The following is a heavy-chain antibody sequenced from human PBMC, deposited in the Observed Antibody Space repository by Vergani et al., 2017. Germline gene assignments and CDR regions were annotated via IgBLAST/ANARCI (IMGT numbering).Heavy chain of an antibody. V-gene: IGHV3-23*01. CDR2: INNNGGST. CDR3: AKVCGSTSCPYGGGAFDV. CDR1: GFTFNSYA. J-gene: IGHJ3*01. Sequence: QLLESGGGLIQPGGSLRLSCAASGFTFNSYAMTWVRQAPGKGLEWVSGINNNGGSTYYADSVKGRFTISRDNSKKTLYLQMTDLRAEDTATYYWAKVCGSTSCPYGGGAFDVWGHGTMVTVSS. D-gene: IGHD2-2*01.